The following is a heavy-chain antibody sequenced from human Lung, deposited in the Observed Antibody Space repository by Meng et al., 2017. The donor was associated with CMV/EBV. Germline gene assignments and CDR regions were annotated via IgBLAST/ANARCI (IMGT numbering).Heavy chain of an antibody. Sequence: EVTLLECGGGWVQPGGSLSLSCTVSGITFSNFGMSWVRQAPGKGLEWVANIKSDGSEKYYLDSVKGRFTISRDNAKNSLYLQMSSLRVEDTALYYCRDGHYSNRWGQGTLVTVSS. D-gene: IGHD2-8*01. CDR2: IKSDGSEK. J-gene: IGHJ4*02. CDR1: GITFSNFG. CDR3: RDGHYSNR. V-gene: IGHV3-7*02.